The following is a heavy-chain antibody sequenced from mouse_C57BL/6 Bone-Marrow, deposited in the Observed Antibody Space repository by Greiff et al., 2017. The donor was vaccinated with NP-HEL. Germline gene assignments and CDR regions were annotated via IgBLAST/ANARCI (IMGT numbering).Heavy chain of an antibody. J-gene: IGHJ4*01. Sequence: DVHLVESGGGLVKPGGSLKLSCAASGFTFSSYAMSWVRQTPEKRLEWVATISDGGSYTYYPDNVKGRFTISRDNAKNNLYLQMSHLKSEDTAMYYCARVFITTVVARNAMDYWGQGTSVTVSS. CDR2: ISDGGSYT. V-gene: IGHV5-4*01. D-gene: IGHD1-1*01. CDR1: GFTFSSYA. CDR3: ARVFITTVVARNAMDY.